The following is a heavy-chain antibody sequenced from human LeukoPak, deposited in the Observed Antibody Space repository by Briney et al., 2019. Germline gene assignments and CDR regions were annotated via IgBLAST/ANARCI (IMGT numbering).Heavy chain of an antibody. CDR1: GFTFDDYA. D-gene: IGHD3-22*01. CDR3: AKDSFPTYDSSGYPDY. V-gene: IGHV3-43D*03. J-gene: IGHJ4*02. CDR2: ISWDGGST. Sequence: PGGSLRLSCAASGFTFDDYAMHWVRQAPGKGLEWVSLISWDGGSTYYADSVKGRFTISRGNSKNSLYLQMNSLRAEDTALYYCAKDSFPTYDSSGYPDYWGQGTLVTVSS.